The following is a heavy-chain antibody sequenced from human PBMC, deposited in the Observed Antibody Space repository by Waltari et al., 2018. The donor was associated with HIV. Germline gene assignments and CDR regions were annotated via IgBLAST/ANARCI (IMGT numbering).Heavy chain of an antibody. CDR1: GFIFRAFA. J-gene: IGHJ4*02. D-gene: IGHD2-15*01. CDR2: ISRDGSSK. V-gene: IGHV3-30*01. CDR3: AREGIVAAPFDF. Sequence: QVQLVESGGGLVQPGGSLRLSGATSGFIFRAFAIPWVRQAPGKGLEWVAVISRDGSSKYYADSVQGRFTISRDNSKNSLHLHMNSLRPKDTAVYYCAREGIVAAPFDFWGLGTLVTVSS.